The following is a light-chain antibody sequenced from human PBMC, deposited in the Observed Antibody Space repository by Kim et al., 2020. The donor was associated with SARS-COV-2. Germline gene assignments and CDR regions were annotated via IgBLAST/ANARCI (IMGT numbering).Light chain of an antibody. CDR1: RTNTGSNY. CDR3: AAWDDSLSGRV. Sequence: GQRAPYSCSGSRTNTGSNYAYWYQQLPGTAPKLLIYRNNQRPSGVPERFSGSKSGTSASLAISGLRSEDEADYYCAAWDDSLSGRVFGGGTQLTVL. CDR2: RNN. V-gene: IGLV1-47*01. J-gene: IGLJ3*02.